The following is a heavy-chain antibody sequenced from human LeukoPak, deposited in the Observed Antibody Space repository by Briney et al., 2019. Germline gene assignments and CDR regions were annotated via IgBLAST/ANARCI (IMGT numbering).Heavy chain of an antibody. CDR2: ISWNSGSI. Sequence: GGSLRLSCAASGFTFDDYAMHWVRQAPGKGLEWVSGISWNSGSIGYADSVKGRFTISRDNAKNSLYLQMNSLRAEDTAVYYCAREIRSIAAYWFDPWGQGTLVTVSS. D-gene: IGHD6-6*01. J-gene: IGHJ5*02. V-gene: IGHV3-9*01. CDR1: GFTFDDYA. CDR3: AREIRSIAAYWFDP.